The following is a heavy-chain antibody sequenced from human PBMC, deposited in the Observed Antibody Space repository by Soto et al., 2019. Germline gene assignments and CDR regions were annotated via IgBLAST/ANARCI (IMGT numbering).Heavy chain of an antibody. CDR2: ISYDGSNK. CDR3: AKGGGATSEY. J-gene: IGHJ4*02. V-gene: IGHV3-30*18. CDR1: GFTFSSYG. Sequence: QVQLVESGGGVVQPGRSLRLSCAASGFTFSSYGMHWVRQAPGKGLEWVAVISYDGSNKYYADSVKGRFTISRDNSKNTLYLQMNSLRAEDTAVSYCAKGGGATSEYWGQGTLVTVSS. D-gene: IGHD1-26*01.